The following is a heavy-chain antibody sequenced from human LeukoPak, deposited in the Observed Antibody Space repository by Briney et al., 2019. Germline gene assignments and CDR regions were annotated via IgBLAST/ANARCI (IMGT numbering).Heavy chain of an antibody. Sequence: ASVKISCKASGYTFATNGFSWVRQAPGQGLEWMAWISPYDGNTKYAPTLQDRVTLTTDASTSTAYMELRSLRFDDTAVYYCAGLRGGIYSSRDAFDIWGQGTMVTVSS. CDR1: GYTFATNG. D-gene: IGHD6-19*01. CDR2: ISPYDGNT. V-gene: IGHV1-18*04. J-gene: IGHJ3*02. CDR3: AGLRGGIYSSRDAFDI.